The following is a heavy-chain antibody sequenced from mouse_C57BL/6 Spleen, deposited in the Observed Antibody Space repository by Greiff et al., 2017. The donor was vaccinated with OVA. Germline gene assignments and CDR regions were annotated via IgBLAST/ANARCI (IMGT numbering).Heavy chain of an antibody. J-gene: IGHJ2*01. Sequence: VQLQQSGPELVKPGASVKISCKASGYSFTSYYIHWVKQRPGQGLEWIGWIYPGSGNTKYNEKFKGKATLTADTSSSTAYMQLSSLTSEDSAVYYCARSSGSSFDYWGQGTTLTVSS. D-gene: IGHD1-1*01. CDR3: ARSSGSSFDY. CDR2: IYPGSGNT. V-gene: IGHV1-66*01. CDR1: GYSFTSYY.